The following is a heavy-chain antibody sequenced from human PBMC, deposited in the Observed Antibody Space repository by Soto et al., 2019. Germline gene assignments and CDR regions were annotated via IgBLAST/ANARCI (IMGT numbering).Heavy chain of an antibody. D-gene: IGHD6-19*01. CDR3: ARGRGQWLVFDY. Sequence: SETLSLTCTVSGGSISSGGYYWSWIRQHPGKGLEWIGYIYYSGSTYYNPSLKSRVTISVDTSKNQFSLKLSSVTAADTAVYYCARGRGQWLVFDYWGQGTLVTVSS. CDR1: GGSISSGGYY. V-gene: IGHV4-31*03. J-gene: IGHJ4*02. CDR2: IYYSGST.